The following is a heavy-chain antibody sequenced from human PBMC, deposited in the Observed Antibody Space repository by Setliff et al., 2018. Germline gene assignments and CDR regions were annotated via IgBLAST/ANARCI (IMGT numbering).Heavy chain of an antibody. Sequence: ASVKVSCKASGYTFTSHYMHWVRQAPGLGLEWMVTINPSSGRTSYAQKFQGRVTMTRXXXTSTVYMDMSSLRSEDTAVYYCARDVFPYHYEGAFDIWGQGTMVTVSS. CDR1: GYTFTSHY. CDR2: INPSSGRT. CDR3: ARDVFPYHYEGAFDI. D-gene: IGHD3-22*01. J-gene: IGHJ3*02. V-gene: IGHV1-46*01.